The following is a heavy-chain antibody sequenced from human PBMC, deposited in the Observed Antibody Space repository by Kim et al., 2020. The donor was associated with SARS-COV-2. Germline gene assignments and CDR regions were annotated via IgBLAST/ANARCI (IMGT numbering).Heavy chain of an antibody. CDR1: GYTFSSYA. D-gene: IGHD2-2*02. V-gene: IGHV1-3*01. CDR2: INAGNGNI. J-gene: IGHJ5*02. Sequence: ASVKVSCKASGYTFSSYAFHWVRQAPGQRLEWMGWINAGNGNIKYSQKFQGRVTITRDTSARTAYMELSSLRSEDTAVYYCARGRGVAAIPYWFDPWGQGTLVTVSS. CDR3: ARGRGVAAIPYWFDP.